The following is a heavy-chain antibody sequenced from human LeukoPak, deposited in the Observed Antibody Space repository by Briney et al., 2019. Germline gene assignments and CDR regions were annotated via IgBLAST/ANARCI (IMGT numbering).Heavy chain of an antibody. CDR1: GFTFSSYS. CDR3: ARDQGYVRGSYRYFSDY. CDR2: ISSSSSTI. D-gene: IGHD3-16*02. Sequence: PGGSLRLPCAASGFTFSSYSMNWVRQAPGKGLEWVSYISSSSSTIYYADSVKGRFTISRDNAKNSLYLQMNSLRAEDTAVYYCARDQGYVRGSYRYFSDYWGQGTLVTVSS. V-gene: IGHV3-48*01. J-gene: IGHJ4*02.